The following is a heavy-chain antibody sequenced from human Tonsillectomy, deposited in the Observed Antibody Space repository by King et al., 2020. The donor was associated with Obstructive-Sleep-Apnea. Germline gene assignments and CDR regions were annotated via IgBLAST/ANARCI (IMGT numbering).Heavy chain of an antibody. CDR1: AFSFSTYS. D-gene: IGHD5-24*01. CDR3: ARVRSLQFVERVTGRTRGYNYNGMDV. V-gene: IGHV3-48*04. J-gene: IGHJ6*02. CDR2: ISSSGTT. Sequence: VQLVESGGGWAQPGGSLRLSCAASAFSFSTYSLNWVRQTPGKGLEWVSSISSSGTTNYAASVRGRFTIFRDNAKNSLYLEKKSLRADDTAVYYCARVRSLQFVERVTGRTRGYNYNGMDVWGQGTTVTVSS.